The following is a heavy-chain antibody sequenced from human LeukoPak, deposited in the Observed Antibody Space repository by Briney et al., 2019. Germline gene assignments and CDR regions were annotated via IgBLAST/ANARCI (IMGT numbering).Heavy chain of an antibody. Sequence: PSETLSPTCTVSGGSISSYYWSWIRQPPGKGLEWIGYIYYSGSTNYNPSLKSRVTISVDTSKNQFSLKLSSVTAADTAVYYCARHTLYNYYYMDVWGKGTTVTVSS. CDR2: IYYSGST. CDR3: ARHTLYNYYYMDV. J-gene: IGHJ6*03. V-gene: IGHV4-59*08. CDR1: GGSISSYY.